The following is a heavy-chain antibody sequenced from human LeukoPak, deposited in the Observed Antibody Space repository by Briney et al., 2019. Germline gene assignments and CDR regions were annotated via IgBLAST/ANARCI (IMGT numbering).Heavy chain of an antibody. CDR3: ARAGPSSSWHQFDY. CDR2: IYSGGRT. V-gene: IGHV3-66*01. CDR1: GFAVSRNY. J-gene: IGHJ4*02. Sequence: GGSLRLSCAASGFAVSRNYMSWVRQAPGKGLEWVSVIYSGGRTYYADSVKGRFTISRDNSKNTLYLQMNRLRAEDTAVYYCARAGPSSSWHQFDYWGQGTLVTVSS. D-gene: IGHD6-13*01.